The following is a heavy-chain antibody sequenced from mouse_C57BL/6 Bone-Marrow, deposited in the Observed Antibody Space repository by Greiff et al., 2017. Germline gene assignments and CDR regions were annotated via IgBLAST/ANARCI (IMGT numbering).Heavy chain of an antibody. J-gene: IGHJ2*01. Sequence: LVESVAELVRPGASVKLSCTASGFNIKNTYMHWVKQRPEQGLEWIGRIDPANGNTKYAPKFQGKATITADTSSNTAYLQLSSLTSEDTAIYYCATYYYGSSYYFDYWGQGTTLTVSS. CDR1: GFNIKNTY. V-gene: IGHV14-3*01. CDR3: ATYYYGSSYYFDY. D-gene: IGHD1-1*01. CDR2: IDPANGNT.